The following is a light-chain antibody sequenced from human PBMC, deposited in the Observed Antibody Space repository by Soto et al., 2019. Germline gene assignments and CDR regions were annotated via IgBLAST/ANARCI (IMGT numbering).Light chain of an antibody. J-gene: IGKJ4*01. CDR2: GAS. Sequence: EVVLTQSPGTLSLSPGDRVTLSCRASQSFSSYYLAWYQQKPGQAPRLLIYGASSRAPGTPDRFSGSGSGTDFSLTISRLEPEDFAVYFCQRYASSVTFGGGTKVEIK. CDR1: QSFSSYY. V-gene: IGKV3-20*01. CDR3: QRYASSVT.